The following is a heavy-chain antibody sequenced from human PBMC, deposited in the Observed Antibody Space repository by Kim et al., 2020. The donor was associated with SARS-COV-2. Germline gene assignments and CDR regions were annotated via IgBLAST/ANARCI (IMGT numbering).Heavy chain of an antibody. CDR3: ARHLGFCSTTRCNAYFDS. V-gene: IGHV4-59*01. CDR2: MYFTGYT. D-gene: IGHD2-2*01. J-gene: IGHJ4*02. CDR1: GGSISSYY. Sequence: SETLSLTCSVSGGSISSYYWSWFRQRPGKRLEWIGYMYFTGYTTYNPSLKSRVTISVDTSKSQFSLKLTSVTAADTAVYYCARHLGFCSTTRCNAYFDSWGQGTLVTVSS.